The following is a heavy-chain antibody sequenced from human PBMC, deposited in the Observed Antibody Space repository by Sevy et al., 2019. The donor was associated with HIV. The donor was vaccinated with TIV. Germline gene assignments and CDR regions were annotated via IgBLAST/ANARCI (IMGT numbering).Heavy chain of an antibody. Sequence: GESLKIYCVASGFTLNSYWMSWVRQAPGKGLEWVANIKQYGSVRYYVDSVKGRFTISRDNARNLVYLQMNSLRVEDTALYYCVRAIAADGSFWCQGTLVTVSS. CDR2: IKQYGSVR. CDR1: GFTLNSYW. V-gene: IGHV3-7*01. J-gene: IGHJ4*02. D-gene: IGHD6-13*01. CDR3: VRAIAADGSF.